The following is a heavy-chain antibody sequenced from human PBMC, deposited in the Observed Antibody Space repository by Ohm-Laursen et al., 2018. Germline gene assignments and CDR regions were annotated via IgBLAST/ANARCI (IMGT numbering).Heavy chain of an antibody. D-gene: IGHD3-16*02. J-gene: IGHJ4*02. CDR3: AQHPSSVTYRFFEY. CDR1: GFTFSSYG. CDR2: ISWNSGRI. Sequence: SLRLSCAASGFTFSSYGMHWVRQAPGKGLEWVAVISWNSGRIAYADSVKGRFTISRDNAKNSLYLQMNSLRAEDTAVYYCAQHPSSVTYRFFEYWGQGTLVTVSS. V-gene: IGHV3-9*01.